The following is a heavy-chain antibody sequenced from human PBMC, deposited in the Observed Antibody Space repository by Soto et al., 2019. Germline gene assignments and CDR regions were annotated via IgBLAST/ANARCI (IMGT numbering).Heavy chain of an antibody. D-gene: IGHD2-21*02. CDR2: IIPFFGTP. CDR3: AREVVTETTLGYFDF. Sequence: QVHLVQSGAEVKKSGSSVRVSCTASGGTFTNDAISWVRQAPGQGLEWLGRIIPFFGTPDYSQSFQGRLTITADESTGTAYMDLRSLRSDDTVVYYCAREVVTETTLGYFDFWGQATLVTVSS. CDR1: GGTFTNDA. V-gene: IGHV1-69*01. J-gene: IGHJ4*02.